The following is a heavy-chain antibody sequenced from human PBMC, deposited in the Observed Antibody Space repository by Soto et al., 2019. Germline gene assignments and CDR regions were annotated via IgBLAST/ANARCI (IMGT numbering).Heavy chain of an antibody. D-gene: IGHD6-6*01. CDR3: ARSSSRSACDY. V-gene: IGHV6-1*01. CDR1: GDSVSSNSAA. Sequence: PSQTLSLTCAISGDSVSSNSAAWNWIRLSPSRGLEWLGRTYYRSKWFSGYALSVKSRITINPDTSKNQFSLQLNSVTPEDTAVYYCARSSSRSACDYSGQGTLVTVSS. J-gene: IGHJ4*02. CDR2: TYYRSKWFS.